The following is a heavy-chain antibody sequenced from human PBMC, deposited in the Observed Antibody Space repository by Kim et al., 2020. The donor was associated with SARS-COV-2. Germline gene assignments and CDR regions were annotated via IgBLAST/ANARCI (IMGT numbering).Heavy chain of an antibody. CDR2: ISHSGTT. CDR3: ARVYYGMDV. CDR1: GGSMTSVNW. Sequence: SETLSLTCTVSGGSMTSVNWWSWVRQPPEKGLEWIGDISHSGTTNYRPSFQSRVVLSMDKSRNQYSLKLKSMTAADTAVYYCARVYYGMDVWGQGATVTVS. J-gene: IGHJ6*02. V-gene: IGHV4-4*02.